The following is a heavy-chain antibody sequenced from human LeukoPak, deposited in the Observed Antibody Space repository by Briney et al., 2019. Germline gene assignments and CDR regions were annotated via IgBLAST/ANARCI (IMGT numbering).Heavy chain of an antibody. J-gene: IGHJ4*02. Sequence: ASVKVSCKASGYTFTGYYMHWVRQAPGQGLGWMGWINPNSGGTNYAQKFQGRVTMTRDTSISTAYMELSRLRSDDTAVYYCAREGVLMVYAIGNLDYWGQGTLVTVSS. D-gene: IGHD2-8*01. CDR2: INPNSGGT. V-gene: IGHV1-2*02. CDR1: GYTFTGYY. CDR3: AREGVLMVYAIGNLDY.